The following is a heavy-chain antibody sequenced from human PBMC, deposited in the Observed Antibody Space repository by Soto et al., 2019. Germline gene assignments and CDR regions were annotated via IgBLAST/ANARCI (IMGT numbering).Heavy chain of an antibody. CDR3: ANGFSEAPAGPDGLDI. V-gene: IGHV3-23*01. CDR1: GFAFSNFG. Sequence: GGSLRLSCAASGFAFSNFGMTWVRQAPGKGLEWVSAISGSGGRTFYADSVQGRFTVSRDNAKSMLHLQMSSLRAEDTALYYCANGFSEAPAGPDGLDIWGQGTLVTVSS. D-gene: IGHD3-10*01. CDR2: ISGSGGRT. J-gene: IGHJ3*02.